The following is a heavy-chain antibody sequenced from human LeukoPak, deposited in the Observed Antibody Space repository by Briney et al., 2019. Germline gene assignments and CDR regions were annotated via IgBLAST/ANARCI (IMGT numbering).Heavy chain of an antibody. D-gene: IGHD6-13*01. V-gene: IGHV2-5*02. J-gene: IGHJ3*02. CDR2: IYWDDDK. CDR3: AHRRSSWYWPLWGDDAFDI. CDR1: GFSLSTSGVG. Sequence: SGPTLVNPTQTLTLTCTFSGFSLSTSGVGVGWIRQPPGKALEWLALIYWDDDKRYSPSLKSRLTITKDTSKNQVVLTMTNMDPVDTATYYCAHRRSSWYWPLWGDDAFDIWGQGTMVTVSS.